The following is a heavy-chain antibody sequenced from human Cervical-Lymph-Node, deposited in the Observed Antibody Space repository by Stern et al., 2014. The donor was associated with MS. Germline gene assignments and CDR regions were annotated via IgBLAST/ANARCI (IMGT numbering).Heavy chain of an antibody. D-gene: IGHD3-10*01. Sequence: QVQLQESGPGKGKPSETLSLTCSVSGGSISNYYCSWVRQPAGKGLEWIGRINTVGSTNFNTSLRSRLTMSVDTSKPQSSLKLKSVTAADTAVYYCARGVLGFGEFPYGMDVWGQGTTVTVSS. V-gene: IGHV4-4*07. CDR1: GGSISNYY. J-gene: IGHJ6*02. CDR3: ARGVLGFGEFPYGMDV. CDR2: INTVGST.